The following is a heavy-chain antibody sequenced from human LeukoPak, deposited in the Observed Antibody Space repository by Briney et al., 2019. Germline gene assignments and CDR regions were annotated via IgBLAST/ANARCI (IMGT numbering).Heavy chain of an antibody. CDR3: AKALDYWYFDY. CDR1: GFTFSNYA. D-gene: IGHD2/OR15-2a*01. CDR2: ISGRP. J-gene: IGHJ4*02. Sequence: GGSLRLSCAASGFTFSNYAMSWVRQAPGKGLEWVSAISGRPSYADSVKGRFTISRDNSKNTLYLQVNSLRAEDTAVYYCAKALDYWYFDYWGQGTLVTVSS. V-gene: IGHV3-23*01.